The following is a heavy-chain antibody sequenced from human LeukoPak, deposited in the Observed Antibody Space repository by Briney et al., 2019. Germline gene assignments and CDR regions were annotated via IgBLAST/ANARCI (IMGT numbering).Heavy chain of an antibody. CDR3: AKDSDSGYDAPDY. D-gene: IGHD5-12*01. J-gene: IGHJ4*02. V-gene: IGHV3-9*01. CDR1: GFTFDDYA. CDR2: ISWNSGSL. Sequence: GGSLRLSCAASGFTFDDYAMHWVRQAPGKGLEWVSGISWNSGSLNYADSVRGRFTISRDNAKNSLYLQMHSLRAEDTALYYCAKDSDSGYDAPDYWGQGTLVTVTS.